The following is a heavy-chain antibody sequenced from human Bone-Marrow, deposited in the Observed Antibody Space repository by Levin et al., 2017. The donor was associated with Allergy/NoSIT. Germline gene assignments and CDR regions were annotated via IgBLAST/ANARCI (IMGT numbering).Heavy chain of an antibody. V-gene: IGHV3-11*05. CDR1: GFSFSDYY. CDR2: ITTGGTST. J-gene: IGHJ4*02. CDR3: ARDRAVGCDGDVCQSGGTYYDK. Sequence: KTGGSLRLSCAASGFSFSDYYMSWIRQAPGKGLEWVSYITTGGTSTNYADSVKGRFTISRDNAKNSLYLQMDSLGAEDTAVYYCARDRAVGCDGDVCQSGGTYYDKWGPGTLVSVSS. D-gene: IGHD2-21*01.